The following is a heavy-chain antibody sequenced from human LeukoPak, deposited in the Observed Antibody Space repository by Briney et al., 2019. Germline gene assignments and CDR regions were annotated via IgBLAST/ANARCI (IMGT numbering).Heavy chain of an antibody. J-gene: IGHJ4*02. CDR3: ESGIAAALY. CDR2: MNSDGSST. Sequence: GGSLRLFCAASGFTFNNYWMDWVRQAPGKGLVWVSRMNSDGSSTSYADSVKGRFTISRDNAKNTLYLRMNSLRVEDTAVYYCESGIAAALYWCKGPLVTVS. D-gene: IGHD6-13*01. V-gene: IGHV3-74*01. CDR1: GFTFNNYW.